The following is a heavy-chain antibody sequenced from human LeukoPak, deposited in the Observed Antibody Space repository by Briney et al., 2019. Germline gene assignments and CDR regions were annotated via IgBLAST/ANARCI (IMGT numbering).Heavy chain of an antibody. J-gene: IGHJ4*02. Sequence: KASETLSLTCTVSGDSIRSSSYYWAWIRQSPGKGLEWIGFIYYTGSTYYSSSLKSRVTISVDTSNNQFSLKLRSVTAADRAIYYCASRYYYDSSGYFLYWGQGSLVTVSS. CDR1: GDSIRSSSYY. D-gene: IGHD3-22*01. V-gene: IGHV4-39*01. CDR3: ASRYYYDSSGYFLY. CDR2: IYYTGST.